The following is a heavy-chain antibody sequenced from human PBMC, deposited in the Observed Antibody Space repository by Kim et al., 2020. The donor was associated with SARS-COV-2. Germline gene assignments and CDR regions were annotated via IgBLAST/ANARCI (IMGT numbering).Heavy chain of an antibody. Sequence: GGSLRLSCAASGFTFSNYNMNWVRQAPGKGLEWLSYISSSSNTIYYADSVKGRFTISRDNAKNSLYLQMNSLRDEDTAVYYCARGRPVFDPWGQGTLVTVSS. CDR2: ISSSSNTI. CDR3: ARGRPVFDP. J-gene: IGHJ5*02. V-gene: IGHV3-48*02. CDR1: GFTFSNYN. D-gene: IGHD2-2*01.